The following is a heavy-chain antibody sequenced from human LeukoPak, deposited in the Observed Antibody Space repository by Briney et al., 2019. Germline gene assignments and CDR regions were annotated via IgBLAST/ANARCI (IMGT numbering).Heavy chain of an antibody. J-gene: IGHJ4*02. Sequence: TGGSLRLSCAASGFTFSSYGMPWVRQAPGKGLEWVAVISYDGSNKYYAASVKGRFTISRDNSKNTLYLQMNRLRDEDTAVYYCAIITLVRGVIDYWGQGTLVTVTS. CDR1: GFTFSSYG. CDR3: AIITLVRGVIDY. D-gene: IGHD3-10*01. V-gene: IGHV3-30*03. CDR2: ISYDGSNK.